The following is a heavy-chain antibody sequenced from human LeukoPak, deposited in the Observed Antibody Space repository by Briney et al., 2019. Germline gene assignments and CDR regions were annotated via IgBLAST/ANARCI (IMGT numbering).Heavy chain of an antibody. V-gene: IGHV4-59*01. Sequence: PSETLSLTCTVSGGSISSYYWSWIRQPPGKGLEGIGYIYYSGSTKYRPPLKSRVTISVDTSKSQFSLKLSSVTAADTAVYYCARSSFHSSGYFYDYWGQGTLVTVSS. CDR3: ARSSFHSSGYFYDY. J-gene: IGHJ4*02. D-gene: IGHD3-22*01. CDR1: GGSISSYY. CDR2: IYYSGST.